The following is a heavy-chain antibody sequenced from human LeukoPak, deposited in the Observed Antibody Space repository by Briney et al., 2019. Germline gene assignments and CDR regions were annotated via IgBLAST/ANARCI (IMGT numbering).Heavy chain of an antibody. CDR3: ARLGVVVAARDAFDI. CDR1: GGSISSYY. D-gene: IGHD2-15*01. CDR2: IYYSGST. V-gene: IGHV4-59*08. J-gene: IGHJ3*02. Sequence: PSETLSLTCTVSGGSISSYYWSWIRQPPGEGLEWIGYIYYSGSTNYNPSLKSRVTISVDTSKNQFSLKLSSVTAADTAVYYCARLGVVVAARDAFDIWGQGTMVTVSS.